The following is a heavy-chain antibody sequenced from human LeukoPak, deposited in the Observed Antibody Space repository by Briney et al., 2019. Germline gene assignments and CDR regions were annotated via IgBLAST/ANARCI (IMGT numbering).Heavy chain of an antibody. CDR2: INPNSGGT. Sequence: ASVKVSCKASGYTFTGYYIHWVRQAPGQGLEWMGWINPNSGGTTYAQKFQGWVTMTRDTSISTAYMELSRLRSDDTAVYYCARESTIFGVVISYYYGMDVWGQGTTVTVSS. CDR1: GYTFTGYY. V-gene: IGHV1-2*04. D-gene: IGHD3-3*01. CDR3: ARESTIFGVVISYYYGMDV. J-gene: IGHJ6*02.